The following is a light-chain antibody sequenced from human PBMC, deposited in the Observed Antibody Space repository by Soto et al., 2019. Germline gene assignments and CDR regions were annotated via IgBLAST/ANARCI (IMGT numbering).Light chain of an antibody. CDR3: QQRSNWPLT. CDR1: QSLVHSDVNTY. CDR2: KVS. J-gene: IGKJ4*01. V-gene: IGKV2-24*01. Sequence: DIVMTQTPLSSPVTLGQPASISLRSIQSLVHSDVNTYLSWLQQRPGQPPRLLIYKVSNRFSGVPDRFSGSGAGTDFTLTISSLEPEDFAVYYCQQRSNWPLTFGGGTKVDIK.